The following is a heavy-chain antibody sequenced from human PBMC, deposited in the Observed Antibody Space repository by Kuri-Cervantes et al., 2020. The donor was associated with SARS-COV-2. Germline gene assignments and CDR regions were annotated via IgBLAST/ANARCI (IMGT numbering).Heavy chain of an antibody. CDR2: INPNSGGT. CDR1: GYTFTGYY. V-gene: IGHV1-2*04. J-gene: IGHJ3*02. D-gene: IGHD2-15*01. Sequence: ASVKVSCKASGYTFTGYYMHWVRQAPGQGLEWMGWINPNSGGTNYAQKFQGWVTMTRDTSISTAYMELSRLRSDDTAVYYCARVHCSGGSCPYPYAFDIWGQGTMVTVSS. CDR3: ARVHCSGGSCPYPYAFDI.